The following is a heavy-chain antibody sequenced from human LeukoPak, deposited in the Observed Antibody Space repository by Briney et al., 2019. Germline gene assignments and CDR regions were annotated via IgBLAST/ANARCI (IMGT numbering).Heavy chain of an antibody. Sequence: GGSLRLSCAASGXTFSSYSMNWVRQAPGKGLEWVSSISSSSSYIYYADSVKGRFTISRDNAKNSLYLQMNSLRAEDTAVSYCAREDSSSWYNFDYWGQGTLVTVSS. CDR2: ISSSSSYI. V-gene: IGHV3-21*01. CDR1: GXTFSSYS. J-gene: IGHJ4*02. D-gene: IGHD6-13*01. CDR3: AREDSSSWYNFDY.